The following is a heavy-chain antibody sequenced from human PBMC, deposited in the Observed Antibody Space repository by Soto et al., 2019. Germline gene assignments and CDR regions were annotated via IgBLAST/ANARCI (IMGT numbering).Heavy chain of an antibody. CDR2: IITAFGTT. Sequence: QVQLVQSGPEVKMPGSSVKVSCKASGDTFNSYVITWVRQAPGQGLEWLGGIITAFGTTSYAQNFQDRLTITADEAATTDHMELSSLTSDDTAMYYCTRSYGYTFGGSLDNWGQGTLVTVSS. D-gene: IGHD5-18*01. J-gene: IGHJ4*02. CDR3: TRSYGYTFGGSLDN. CDR1: GDTFNSYV. V-gene: IGHV1-69*01.